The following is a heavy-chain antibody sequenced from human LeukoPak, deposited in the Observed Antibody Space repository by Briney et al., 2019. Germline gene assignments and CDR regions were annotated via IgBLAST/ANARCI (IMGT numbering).Heavy chain of an antibody. CDR3: ANRGDLKGFFES. D-gene: IGHD2-21*02. J-gene: IGHJ4*02. V-gene: IGHV3-23*01. Sequence: PGGSLRLSCTASGFTFSDYAMSWVRQAPGKGLEWVSTISGNGDTTFYPDSVKGRFTISRDNSKKIVFLQLNGLRAEDTALYYCANRGDLKGFFESWGQGALVTVSS. CDR1: GFTFSDYA. CDR2: ISGNGDTT.